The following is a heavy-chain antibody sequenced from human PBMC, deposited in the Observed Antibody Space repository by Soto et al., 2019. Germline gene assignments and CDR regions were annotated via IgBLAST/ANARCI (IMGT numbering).Heavy chain of an antibody. Sequence: SETLSLTGTVSGVSISRYYWSWIRQPPGKGLEWIGYIYYSGSTNYNPSLKRRVTISVDTSKNQFSLKLSSVTSADTAVYQCATESGTYLCYWGQGTLVTVSS. CDR1: GVSISRYY. V-gene: IGHV4-59*01. D-gene: IGHD1-26*01. CDR2: IYYSGST. J-gene: IGHJ4*02. CDR3: ATESGTYLCY.